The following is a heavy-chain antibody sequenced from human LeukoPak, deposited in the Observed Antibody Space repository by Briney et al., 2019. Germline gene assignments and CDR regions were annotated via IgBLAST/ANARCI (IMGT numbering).Heavy chain of an antibody. D-gene: IGHD6-13*01. CDR3: ARGAAGTRPLNWFGP. V-gene: IGHV4-34*01. CDR2: INHSGST. J-gene: IGHJ5*02. CDR1: GGSLSDY. Sequence: SETLSLTCAVYGGSLSDYWSWIRQPPGKGLEWIGEINHSGSTNYNPSLKSRVTISVDTSKNQFSLKLSSVTAADTAVYYCARGAAGTRPLNWFGPWGQGTLVTVSS.